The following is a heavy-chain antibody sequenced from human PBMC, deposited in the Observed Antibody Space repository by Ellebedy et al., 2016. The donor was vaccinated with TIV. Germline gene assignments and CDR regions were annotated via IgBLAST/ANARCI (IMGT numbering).Heavy chain of an antibody. V-gene: IGHV3-30*03. Sequence: PGGSLRLSCAASGFIFNRYGIQWVRQAPGKGLEWIGVIASDGGATVYADFVRGRFTLSRDNSRNTVYLQMNSLSPDDMAVYYCTREARWGNWYFDLWGRGTLVAVST. D-gene: IGHD4-23*01. J-gene: IGHJ2*01. CDR2: IASDGGAT. CDR1: GFIFNRYG. CDR3: TREARWGNWYFDL.